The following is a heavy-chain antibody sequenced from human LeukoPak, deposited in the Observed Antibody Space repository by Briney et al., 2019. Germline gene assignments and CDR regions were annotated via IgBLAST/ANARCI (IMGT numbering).Heavy chain of an antibody. D-gene: IGHD5-12*01. CDR2: IYYSGST. J-gene: IGHJ4*02. Sequence: SETLSLTCTVSGGSIRNYYWSWIRQPPGKGLEWIGYIYYSGSTNYNSSLKSRVTISVDTSKNQFSLNLSSVTAADTAVYYCARVNSHSGYGERPLDYWGQGTLVTVSS. V-gene: IGHV4-59*01. CDR3: ARVNSHSGYGERPLDY. CDR1: GGSIRNYY.